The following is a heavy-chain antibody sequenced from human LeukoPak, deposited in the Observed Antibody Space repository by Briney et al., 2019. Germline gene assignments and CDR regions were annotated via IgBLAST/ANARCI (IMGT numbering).Heavy chain of an antibody. CDR2: IYYSGST. D-gene: IGHD7-27*01. CDR3: ATAETGEPLDY. Sequence: SETLSLTCTVSGGSISSGDYYWSWIRQPPGKGLEWIGYIYYSGSTYYNPSLKSRVTISVDTSKNQFSLKLSSVTAADTAVYYCATAETGEPLDYWGQGTLVTVSS. CDR1: GGSISSGDYY. V-gene: IGHV4-30-4*01. J-gene: IGHJ4*02.